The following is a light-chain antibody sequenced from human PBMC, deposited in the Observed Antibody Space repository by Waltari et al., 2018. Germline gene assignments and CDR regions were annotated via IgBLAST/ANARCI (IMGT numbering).Light chain of an antibody. V-gene: IGLV2-23*01. Sequence: QSALTQPASVSGAPGPSMTISRTVTRSDVGSYTLVSWYQQHPGKAPKLIIYEDNKRPSGVSNRFSGSKSGNTASLTISGLQAEDEADYYCCSYAGSSIWVFGGGTKLTVL. CDR1: RSDVGSYTL. CDR3: CSYAGSSIWV. CDR2: EDN. J-gene: IGLJ3*02.